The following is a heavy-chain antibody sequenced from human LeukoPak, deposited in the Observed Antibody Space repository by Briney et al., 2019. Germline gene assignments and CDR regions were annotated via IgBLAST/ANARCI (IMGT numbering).Heavy chain of an antibody. J-gene: IGHJ6*03. CDR1: GGSISSYY. Sequence: SETLSLTCTVSGGSISSYYWGWIRQPPGKGLEWIGYIYYSGSTNYNPSLKSRVTISVDTSKNQFSLKLSSVTAADTAVYYCARAVGYYYGSGSYYYYYMDVWGKGTTVTISS. CDR3: ARAVGYYYGSGSYYYYYMDV. D-gene: IGHD3-10*01. CDR2: IYYSGST. V-gene: IGHV4-59*12.